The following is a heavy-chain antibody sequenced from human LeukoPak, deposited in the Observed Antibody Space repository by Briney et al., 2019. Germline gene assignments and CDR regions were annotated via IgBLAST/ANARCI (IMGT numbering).Heavy chain of an antibody. J-gene: IGHJ4*02. CDR2: ISGSGGST. CDR1: GFTSNTAW. CDR3: AKGSGYGSGWYYFDY. Sequence: PGGSLRLSCAASGFTSNTAWMSWVRQAPGKGLEWVSAISGSGGSTDYTDSVKGRFTISRDNSNNTLYLQMNSLRAEDTAVYYCAKGSGYGSGWYYFDYWGRGTLVTVSS. D-gene: IGHD6-19*01. V-gene: IGHV3-23*01.